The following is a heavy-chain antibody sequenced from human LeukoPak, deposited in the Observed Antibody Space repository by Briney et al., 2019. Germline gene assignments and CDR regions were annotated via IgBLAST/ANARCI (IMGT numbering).Heavy chain of an antibody. CDR1: GFTFSSYA. Sequence: GRSLRLSCAASGFTFSSYAMSWVRQSPGKGLEWVSAISGGNGNTYYAYYADSVRGRFTISRDSSKNTLYLQMNSLRAEDTAVYYCAKFYDILTGYFDYWGQGTLVTVSS. CDR2: ISGGNGNT. D-gene: IGHD3-9*01. J-gene: IGHJ4*02. CDR3: AKFYDILTGYFDY. V-gene: IGHV3-23*01.